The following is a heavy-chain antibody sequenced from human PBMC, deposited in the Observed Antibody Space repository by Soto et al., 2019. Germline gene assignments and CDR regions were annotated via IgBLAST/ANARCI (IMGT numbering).Heavy chain of an antibody. D-gene: IGHD3-10*01. CDR3: ARGVGRYYGSGSYLAY. Sequence: QVQLQQWGAGLLKPSETLSLTCAVYGGSFSGYYWSWIRQPPGKGLEWIGEINHSGSTNYNPSLKSRVTISVDTSKNQFSLKLSSGTAADTAVYYCARGVGRYYGSGSYLAYWGQGTLVTVSS. V-gene: IGHV4-34*01. CDR1: GGSFSGYY. CDR2: INHSGST. J-gene: IGHJ4*02.